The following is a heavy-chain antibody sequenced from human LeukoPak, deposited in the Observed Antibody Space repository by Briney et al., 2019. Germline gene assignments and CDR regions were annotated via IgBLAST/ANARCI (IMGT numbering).Heavy chain of an antibody. J-gene: IGHJ6*03. CDR3: ARVGGITLAVAPNPFPDYNDYYMDV. CDR1: GFTLSSCS. CDR2: ISRSSSYT. D-gene: IGHD3-10*01. V-gene: IGHV3-21*01. Sequence: NPGRSLRLFCAASGFTLSSCSMESARQARGKGRGWVTSISRSSSYTNYTDSVKGRFTISRDHATQSLYLQMNSLRAEDTAVYYCARVGGITLAVAPNPFPDYNDYYMDVWGKGTTVTVSS.